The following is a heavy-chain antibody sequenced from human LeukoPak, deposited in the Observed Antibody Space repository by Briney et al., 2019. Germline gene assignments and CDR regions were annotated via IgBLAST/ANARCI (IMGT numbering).Heavy chain of an antibody. D-gene: IGHD1-26*01. J-gene: IGHJ3*02. CDR2: VYYNGNT. V-gene: IGHV4-59*01. Sequence: SETLSLTCGVHGGSFSGYYWSWIRQPPGKGLEWIGDVYYNGNTNYNPSLKSRVTISLDTSKNQFSLKQSSVTAADTAVYYCARGYTGRYWAFDIWGQGTMVTVSS. CDR3: ARGYTGRYWAFDI. CDR1: GGSFSGYY.